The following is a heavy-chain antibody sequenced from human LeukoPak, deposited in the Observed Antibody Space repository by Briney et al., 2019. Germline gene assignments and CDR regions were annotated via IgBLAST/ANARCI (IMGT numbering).Heavy chain of an antibody. CDR1: GYTFTSYD. CDR2: MNPNSGNT. D-gene: IGHD6-19*01. Sequence: ASVKVSCKASGYTFTSYDINWVRQAPGQGLEWMGWMNPNSGNTGYAQKFQGRVTMTRNTSISTAYMELSSLRSEDTAVYYCARASPRPRIAVAARAFDPWGQGTLVTVSS. V-gene: IGHV1-8*01. J-gene: IGHJ5*02. CDR3: ARASPRPRIAVAARAFDP.